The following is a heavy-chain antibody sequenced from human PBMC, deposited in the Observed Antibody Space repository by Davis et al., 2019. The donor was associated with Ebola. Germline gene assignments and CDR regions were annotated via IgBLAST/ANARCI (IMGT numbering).Heavy chain of an antibody. CDR3: AREAGFLDYGMDV. D-gene: IGHD3-3*01. CDR1: GGSISSYY. J-gene: IGHJ6*02. Sequence: PSETLSLTCTVSGGSISSYYWSWIRQPPGKGLEWIGYIYYSGSTNYNPSLKSRVTISVDTSKNQFSLKLSSVTAADTAVYYCAREAGFLDYGMDVWGQGTTVTVSS. CDR2: IYYSGST. V-gene: IGHV4-59*01.